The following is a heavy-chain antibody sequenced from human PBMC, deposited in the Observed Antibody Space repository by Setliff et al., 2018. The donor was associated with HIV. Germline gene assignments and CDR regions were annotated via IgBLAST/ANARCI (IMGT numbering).Heavy chain of an antibody. CDR1: GYNFGSYF. Sequence: ASVKVSCKASGYNFGSYFMHWVRQAPGKGLEWMGRIDPEDGETIYGAKFQGRVTMTADTSAATAYMVLSSLRSEDTAVYYCARCYYDSSGPTDAFDIWGQGTVVTVSS. CDR3: ARCYYDSSGPTDAFDI. V-gene: IGHV1-69-2*01. CDR2: IDPEDGET. J-gene: IGHJ3*02. D-gene: IGHD3-22*01.